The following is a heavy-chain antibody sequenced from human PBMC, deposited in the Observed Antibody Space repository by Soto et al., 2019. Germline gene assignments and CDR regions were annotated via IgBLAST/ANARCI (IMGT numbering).Heavy chain of an antibody. D-gene: IGHD3-3*01. CDR1: GFTFSSYW. CDR3: ARGSRDYDFWSGYPLTDY. CDR2: IKQDGSEK. Sequence: GGSLRLSCAASGFTFSSYWMSWVRQAPGKGLEWVANIKQDGSEKYYVDSVKGRFTISRDNAKNSLYLQMNSLRAEDTAVYYCARGSRDYDFWSGYPLTDYWGQGTLVTVSS. V-gene: IGHV3-7*03. J-gene: IGHJ4*02.